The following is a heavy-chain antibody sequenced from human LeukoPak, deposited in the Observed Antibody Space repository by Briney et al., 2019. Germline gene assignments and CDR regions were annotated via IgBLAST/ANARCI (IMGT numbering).Heavy chain of an antibody. J-gene: IGHJ4*02. CDR2: ISSSSRDI. CDR1: GFTFSSYT. CDR3: VREAAATLFDY. D-gene: IGHD1-26*01. Sequence: SGGSLRLSCAASGFTFSSYTMDWVRQAPGKGLEWVAAISSSSRDIFYADSVKGRFSISRDNTHNSLSLRMNSLGAEDTAVYYCVREAAATLFDYWGQGTLVTVSS. V-gene: IGHV3-21*01.